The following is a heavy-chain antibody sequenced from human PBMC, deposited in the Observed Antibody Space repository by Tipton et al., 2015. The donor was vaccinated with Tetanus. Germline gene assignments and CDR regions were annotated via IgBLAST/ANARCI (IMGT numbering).Heavy chain of an antibody. CDR1: GFTFNGYG. V-gene: IGHV3-33*01. CDR3: ARDGPYYSDTGNDYHFYGMDV. Sequence: SLRLSCAASGFTFNGYGMHWVRQAPGKGLEWLALVWYDGSKQYYADSVKDRFTISRDNSKNTVDLQMNNLRDEDTAVYYCARDGPYYSDTGNDYHFYGMDVWGQGTTVTVSS. CDR2: VWYDGSKQ. D-gene: IGHD3-22*01. J-gene: IGHJ6*02.